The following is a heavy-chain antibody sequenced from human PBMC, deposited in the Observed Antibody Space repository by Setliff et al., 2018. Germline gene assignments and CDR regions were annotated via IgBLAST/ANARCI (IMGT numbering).Heavy chain of an antibody. J-gene: IGHJ3*02. CDR1: GGSISSYS. Sequence: SETLSLTCTVSGGSISSYSWSWIRQSPGRGLEWIGFIYYTGSTNYNPSLKSRVTISGDTSKNQFSLKLNPVTAADTAVYYCAREFGISGYYGRSSHYSFDTWGQGTVVTVSS. CDR2: IYYTGST. V-gene: IGHV4-59*13. D-gene: IGHD3-22*01. CDR3: AREFGISGYYGRSSHYSFDT.